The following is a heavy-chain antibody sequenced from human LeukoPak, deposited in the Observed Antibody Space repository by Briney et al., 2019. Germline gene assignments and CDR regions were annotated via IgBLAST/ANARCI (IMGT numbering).Heavy chain of an antibody. CDR1: GFTFDDYA. D-gene: IGHD5-18*01. V-gene: IGHV3-9*01. CDR2: ISWNSGSI. CDR3: ARDPGYSYGS. Sequence: GGSLRLSCAASGFTFDDYAMHWVRQAPGKGLEWVSGISWNSGSIGYADSVKGRFTISRDNAKNTLYLQMNSLRAEDTAVYYCARDPGYSYGSWGQGTLVTVSS. J-gene: IGHJ4*02.